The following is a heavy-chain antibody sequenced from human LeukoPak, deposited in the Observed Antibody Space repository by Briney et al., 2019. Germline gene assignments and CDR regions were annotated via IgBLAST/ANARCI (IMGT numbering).Heavy chain of an antibody. Sequence: XGGSLRLSCAASGFTFSSYGMHWVRQAPGKGLEWVAVIWYDGSNKYYADSVKGRFTISRDNSKNTLYLQMNSLRAEDTAVYYCAKDRGGYCSSTSCYFGPFDPWGQGTLVTVSS. CDR2: IWYDGSNK. J-gene: IGHJ5*02. V-gene: IGHV3-33*06. D-gene: IGHD2-2*01. CDR3: AKDRGGYCSSTSCYFGPFDP. CDR1: GFTFSSYG.